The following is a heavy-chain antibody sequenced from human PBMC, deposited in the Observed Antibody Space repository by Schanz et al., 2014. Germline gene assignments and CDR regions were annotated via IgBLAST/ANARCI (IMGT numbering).Heavy chain of an antibody. J-gene: IGHJ4*02. D-gene: IGHD3-16*01. V-gene: IGHV1-8*01. CDR1: GYTFTSYD. CDR3: TKGRTFRR. CDR2: MNSKTGNT. Sequence: QLMQSGSEVRKPGASVKVSCKASGYTFTSYDINWVRQATGQGLEWMGWMNSKTGNTGYAQRFQGRVTMTRNSSITTAYLELSRLRSGDTAVYYCTKGRTFRRWGQGTLXTVSS.